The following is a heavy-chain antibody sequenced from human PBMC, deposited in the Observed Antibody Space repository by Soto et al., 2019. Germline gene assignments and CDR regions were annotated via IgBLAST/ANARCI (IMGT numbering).Heavy chain of an antibody. Sequence: SVKVSCKASGGTFSSYTISWVRQAPGQGLEWMGRIIPILGIANYSQKFQGRVTITADKSTSTAYMELSSLRSEDTAVYYCARDPSDYGDYVVDYWGQGTLVTVSS. D-gene: IGHD4-17*01. V-gene: IGHV1-69*04. CDR1: GGTFSSYT. J-gene: IGHJ4*02. CDR3: ARDPSDYGDYVVDY. CDR2: IIPILGIA.